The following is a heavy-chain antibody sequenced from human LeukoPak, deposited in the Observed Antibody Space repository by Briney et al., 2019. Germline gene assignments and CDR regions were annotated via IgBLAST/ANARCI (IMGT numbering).Heavy chain of an antibody. V-gene: IGHV3-23*01. CDR2: INGTSSET. J-gene: IGHJ4*02. CDR1: GFTFSSYA. Sequence: PGGSLRLSCAASGFTFSSYAMSWVRQAPGKGLEWVSSINGTSSETWHADSVKGRFTISRDNSRNTLYLQMNSLRADDTAIYYCAKDYGPDIVGTIGDYWGQGTLVTVSS. CDR3: AKDYGPDIVGTIGDY. D-gene: IGHD5-12*01.